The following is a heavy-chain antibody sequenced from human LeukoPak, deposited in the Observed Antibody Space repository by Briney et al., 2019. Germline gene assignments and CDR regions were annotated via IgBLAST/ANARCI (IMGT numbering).Heavy chain of an antibody. CDR3: ARPPDSCDYGAAFDC. Sequence: SETLSLTCTVSGYSITSGYFWGWIRQPPGKGLEWIGSMWHGGTTYYNPSLKSRVTISVDTSKNQFSLKLTSVTAADTAVYYCARPPDSCDYGAAFDCWGEGTLVTVS. D-gene: IGHD4-17*01. CDR1: GYSITSGYF. V-gene: IGHV4-38-2*02. CDR2: MWHGGTT. J-gene: IGHJ4*02.